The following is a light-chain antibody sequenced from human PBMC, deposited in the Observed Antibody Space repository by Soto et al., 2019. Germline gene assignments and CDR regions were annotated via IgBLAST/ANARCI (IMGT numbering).Light chain of an antibody. V-gene: IGKV1-12*01. CDR1: QDITKF. J-gene: IGKJ1*01. CDR3: QQASGFPRT. Sequence: DIQMTQSPSSVSASFGDRITITCLASQDITKFLDWYQQTPGKAPKLLIRGASTLHSGVPSRFSGSGSGTHFSLTISSLQPEDFATYYCQQASGFPRTFGQGTKVAIK. CDR2: GAS.